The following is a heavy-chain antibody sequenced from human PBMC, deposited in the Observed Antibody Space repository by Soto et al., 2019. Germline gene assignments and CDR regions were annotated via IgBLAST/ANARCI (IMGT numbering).Heavy chain of an antibody. J-gene: IGHJ4*02. V-gene: IGHV1-3*01. D-gene: IGHD2-21*02. CDR1: GYTFTTYA. CDR3: ARSVVVLTAADF. CDR2: INAGNGNT. Sequence: ASVKVSCKASGYTFTTYAMHWVRQAPGQRNERMGWINAGNGNTKYSQKFQGRVTITRDTSASTAYMELSSRRSEDTAVYYCARSVVVLTAADFWGQGTLVTVSS.